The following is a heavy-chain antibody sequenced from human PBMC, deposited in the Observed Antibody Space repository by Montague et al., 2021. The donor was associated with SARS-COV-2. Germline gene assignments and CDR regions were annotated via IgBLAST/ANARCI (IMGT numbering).Heavy chain of an antibody. V-gene: IGHV4-39*01. D-gene: IGHD3-22*01. CDR3: ANPTYYYDSSGSDAFDI. CDR1: GGSISSSSYY. CDR2: IYYSGST. Sequence: SETLSLTCTVSGGSISSSSYYWGWLRQPPGQGLEWIGSIYYSGSTYYNPSLKSRVTISVDTSKNQFSLKLSSVTAADTALYYCANPTYYYDSSGSDAFDIWGQGTMVTVSS. J-gene: IGHJ3*02.